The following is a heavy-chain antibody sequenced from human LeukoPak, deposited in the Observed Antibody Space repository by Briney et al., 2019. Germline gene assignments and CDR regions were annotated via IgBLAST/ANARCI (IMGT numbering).Heavy chain of an antibody. CDR2: IWYDGSNK. Sequence: GGSLRLSCAASGFTFSSYGMHWVRQAPGKGLELVAFIWYDGSNKYYADSVKGRFTISRDSSKNTLYLQMNSLRAEDTAVYYCAKAGYYYYYMDVWGKGTTVTVSS. CDR3: AKAGYYYYYMDV. D-gene: IGHD3-10*01. CDR1: GFTFSSYG. J-gene: IGHJ6*03. V-gene: IGHV3-30*02.